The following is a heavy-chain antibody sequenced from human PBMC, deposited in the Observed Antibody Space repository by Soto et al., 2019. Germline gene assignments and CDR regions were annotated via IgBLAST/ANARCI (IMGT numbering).Heavy chain of an antibody. CDR1: GGTFSSYA. Sequence: ASVKVSCKASGGTFSSYAISWVRQAPGQGLEWMGGIIPIFGTANYAQKFQGRVTITADESTSTAYMELSSLRSEDTAVYYCASDYYGSGNYYYGMDVWGQGTTVTVSS. J-gene: IGHJ6*02. V-gene: IGHV1-69*13. CDR3: ASDYYGSGNYYYGMDV. D-gene: IGHD3-10*01. CDR2: IIPIFGTA.